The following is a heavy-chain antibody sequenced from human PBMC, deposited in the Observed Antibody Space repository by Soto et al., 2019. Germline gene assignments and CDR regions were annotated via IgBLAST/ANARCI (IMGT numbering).Heavy chain of an antibody. J-gene: IGHJ6*02. CDR3: ARCRYCTNGVCYRDYHYYGMDV. Sequence: PSQTLSLTCAISGDSVSSNSAAWNWIRQSPSRGLEWLGRTYYRSKWYNDYAVSVKSRITINPDTSKNQFSLQLNSVTPEDTAVYYCARCRYCTNGVCYRDYHYYGMDVWGQGTRVTGSS. D-gene: IGHD2-8*01. CDR1: GDSVSSNSAA. V-gene: IGHV6-1*01. CDR2: TYYRSKWYN.